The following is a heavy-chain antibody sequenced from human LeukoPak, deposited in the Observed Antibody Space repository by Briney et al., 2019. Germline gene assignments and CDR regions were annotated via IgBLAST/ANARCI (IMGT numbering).Heavy chain of an antibody. CDR2: FKSRTDGGTT. D-gene: IGHD1-26*01. V-gene: IGHV3-15*01. J-gene: IGHJ4*02. CDR3: TTGASGSYYVFEY. Sequence: GGSLRLSCAASGFTFGNAWMNWVRQAPGKGLEWVGRFKSRTDGGTTDYAAPVKGRFTISRDDSKNTLYLQMNSLKTEDTAVYYCTTGASGSYYVFEYWGQGTLVTVSS. CDR1: GFTFGNAW.